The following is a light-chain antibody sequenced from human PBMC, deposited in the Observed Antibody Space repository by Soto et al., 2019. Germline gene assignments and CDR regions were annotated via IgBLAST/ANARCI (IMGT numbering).Light chain of an antibody. V-gene: IGKV3-20*01. CDR1: QSVSSTY. CDR3: QQYGSSPPIT. CDR2: GAS. Sequence: EIVLTQSPRTLSLSPGERATLSCRASQSVSSTYLAWYQQKPGQAPRPLIYGASSRATGIPDRFSGSGSGTDFTLTISRLEPEDFAVYYGQQYGSSPPITFGQGTRLEI. J-gene: IGKJ5*01.